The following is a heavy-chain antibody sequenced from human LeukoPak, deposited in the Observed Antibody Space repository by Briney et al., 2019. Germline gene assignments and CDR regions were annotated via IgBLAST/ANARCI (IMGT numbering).Heavy chain of an antibody. CDR2: FCGGGGNT. V-gene: IGHV3-23*01. J-gene: IGHJ4*02. CDR3: AKVRSSSCYAAVDS. D-gene: IGHD2-2*01. Sequence: PGGSLRLSCAASGFTFSSYAMSWVRQAPGKGLEWVSSFCGGGGNTYYADPVKGRFTISRDNSKNTLYLQMNSLRAEDTAVYYCAKVRSSSCYAAVDSWGQGTLVTVSS. CDR1: GFTFSSYA.